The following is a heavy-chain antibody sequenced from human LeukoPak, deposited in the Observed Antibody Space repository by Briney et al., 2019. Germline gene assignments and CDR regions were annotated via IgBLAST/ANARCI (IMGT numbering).Heavy chain of an antibody. D-gene: IGHD6-13*01. J-gene: IGHJ4*02. CDR1: RFTFSDYY. Sequence: GGSLRLSCAASRFTFSDYYMSWIRQAPGKGLEWVSYISSSGSTIYYADSVKGRFTISRDNAKNSLYLQMNSLRAEDTAVYYCAREPPSGEQQLVGVYDYWGQGTLVTVSS. CDR3: AREPPSGEQQLVGVYDY. CDR2: ISSSGSTI. V-gene: IGHV3-11*01.